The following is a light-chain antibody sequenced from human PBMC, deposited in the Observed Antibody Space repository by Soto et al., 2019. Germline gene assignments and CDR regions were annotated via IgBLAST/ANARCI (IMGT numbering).Light chain of an antibody. CDR1: QGIVRW. CDR2: AAS. J-gene: IGKJ4*01. Sequence: IQIAQSPSILSSSLGDMGPITLRANQGIVRWLEWYQQKPGKAPKLLIYAASSLESGVPSRFSGSGAGTEFTLTISCLQPDDFATYYCQQSYSNPLTFGGGTKVDIK. CDR3: QQSYSNPLT. V-gene: IGKV1-5*01.